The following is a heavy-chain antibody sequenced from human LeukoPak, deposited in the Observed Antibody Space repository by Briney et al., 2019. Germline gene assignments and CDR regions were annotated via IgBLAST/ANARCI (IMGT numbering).Heavy chain of an antibody. Sequence: GGSLRLSCTASGFAFDEHGMSWVRQVPGKGLEWVSGINWSGGSTGYADPLRGRFTISRDNAKNSLYLQMDSLRAEDTALYYCARAPITSPFYFDYWGQGTLVSVSS. D-gene: IGHD2-2*01. CDR2: INWSGGST. J-gene: IGHJ4*02. CDR3: ARAPITSPFYFDY. V-gene: IGHV3-20*04. CDR1: GFAFDEHG.